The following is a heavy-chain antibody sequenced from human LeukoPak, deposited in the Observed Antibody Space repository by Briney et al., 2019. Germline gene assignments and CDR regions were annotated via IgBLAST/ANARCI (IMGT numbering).Heavy chain of an antibody. CDR1: GYTFTGYY. CDR2: INPNSGGT. V-gene: IGHV1-2*02. Sequence: ASVKVSCKASGYTFTGYYMHWVRQAPGQGLEWMGWINPNSGGTNYAQKFQGRVTMTRDTSISTAYMELSRLRSDDTAVYYCASARGTAMEEAFDIWGQGTMVTVSS. J-gene: IGHJ3*02. D-gene: IGHD5-18*01. CDR3: ASARGTAMEEAFDI.